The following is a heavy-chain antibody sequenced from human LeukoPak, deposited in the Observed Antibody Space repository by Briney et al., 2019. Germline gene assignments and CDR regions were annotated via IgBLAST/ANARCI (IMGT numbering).Heavy chain of an antibody. J-gene: IGHJ6*03. D-gene: IGHD3-3*01. Sequence: SETLSLTCTVSGGSISSGSNYWSWIRQPAGKGLEWIGRIYTSGSTNYNPSLKSRVTISVDTSKNQFSLKLSSVTAADTAVYYCAREGQVFWSGYYPDYYYYYMDVWGKGTTVTVSS. CDR3: AREGQVFWSGYYPDYYYYYMDV. CDR2: IYTSGST. CDR1: GGSISSGSNY. V-gene: IGHV4-61*02.